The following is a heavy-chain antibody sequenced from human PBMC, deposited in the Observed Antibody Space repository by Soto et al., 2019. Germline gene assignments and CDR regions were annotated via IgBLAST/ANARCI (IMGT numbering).Heavy chain of an antibody. CDR2: IDPSSGTT. J-gene: IGHJ6*02. CDR3: ARGAVVVPNGLIAGMDV. V-gene: IGHV1-46*01. D-gene: IGHD2-15*01. Sequence: GASVKVSCKPSGYSFSNFYVHWVRQAPGQGLEWMGIIDPSSGTTSYTQKFQERVTMTRDTSMSTVYMELSRRRSEDTAVYYCARGAVVVPNGLIAGMDVWGRGTTVTVSS. CDR1: GYSFSNFY.